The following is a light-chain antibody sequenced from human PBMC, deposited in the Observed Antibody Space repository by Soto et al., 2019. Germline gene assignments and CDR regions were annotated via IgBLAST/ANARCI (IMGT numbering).Light chain of an antibody. CDR3: QQRSSGYS. J-gene: IGKJ2*01. CDR2: DTS. CDR1: QSVRNY. V-gene: IGKV3-11*01. Sequence: EVVLIQSPGTLSLSPGERATLSCRASQSVRNYLAWYQQKPGQAPRLLIYDTSNRATGVPARFTGSGSGTDFTLTISSLESEDFAVYYCQQRSSGYSFGQGTKLEIK.